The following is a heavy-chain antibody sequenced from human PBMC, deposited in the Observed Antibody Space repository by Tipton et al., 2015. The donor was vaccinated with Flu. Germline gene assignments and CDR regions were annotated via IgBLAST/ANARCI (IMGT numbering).Heavy chain of an antibody. CDR1: GGTFSSYA. D-gene: IGHD2-21*02. V-gene: IGHV1-69*01. CDR2: IIPMFGTA. Sequence: QVQLVQSGAEVKKPGSSVKVSCKASGGTFSSYAITWVRQAPGQGLEWMGGIIPMFGTANYAQKFQGRVTINADESTSTAYMELSSLRSEDTAVYYCARGEVVVTAPIYFDYWGQGTLVTVSS. CDR3: ARGEVVVTAPIYFDY. J-gene: IGHJ4*02.